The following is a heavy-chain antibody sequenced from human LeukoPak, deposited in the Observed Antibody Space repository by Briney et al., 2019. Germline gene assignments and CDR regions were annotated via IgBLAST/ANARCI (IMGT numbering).Heavy chain of an antibody. V-gene: IGHV2-70*11. D-gene: IGHD4-17*01. CDR1: GFSLSTSGMC. CDR3: ARIRVTTGAGDAFDI. J-gene: IGHJ3*02. CDR2: SDWDDDK. Sequence: SGPTLVNPTHPLTLTSTFSGFSLSTSGMCVSWIRQPPGKALEWLARSDWDDDKYYSTSLKTRLTISKDTSKNQGVLTMTNMDPVDTATYYCARIRVTTGAGDAFDIWGQGTMVTVSS.